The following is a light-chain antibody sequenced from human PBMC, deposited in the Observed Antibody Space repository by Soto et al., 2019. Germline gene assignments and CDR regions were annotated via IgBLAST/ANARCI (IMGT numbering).Light chain of an antibody. CDR1: QTVSGNY. V-gene: IGKV3-20*01. CDR3: QQYDKLPRT. Sequence: PGERATLSFRASQTVSGNYLAWYHQKPGQPPRLLIHSASNRASGIPARFSGSGSGTNFSLTISRLEPEDSAVYYCQQYDKLPRTFGQGTKVDIK. J-gene: IGKJ1*01. CDR2: SAS.